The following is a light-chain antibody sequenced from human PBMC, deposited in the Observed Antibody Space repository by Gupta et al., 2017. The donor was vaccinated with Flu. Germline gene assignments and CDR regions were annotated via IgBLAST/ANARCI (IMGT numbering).Light chain of an antibody. CDR1: QGISSY. CDR3: QQRYSYPYT. Sequence: DIQLTQSPSFLSASVGDRVTITCRASQGISSYLAWYQQKPGKAPKLLIYAASTLQSGVPSRFSGSGSGTEFTLTISSLQPEDFATYYCQQRYSYPYTFGPGTKLEIK. J-gene: IGKJ2*01. CDR2: AAS. V-gene: IGKV1-9*01.